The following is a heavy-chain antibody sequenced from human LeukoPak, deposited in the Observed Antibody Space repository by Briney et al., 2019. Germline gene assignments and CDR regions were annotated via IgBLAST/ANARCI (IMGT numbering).Heavy chain of an antibody. CDR1: GGSVSSGSYQ. V-gene: IGHV4-61*01. D-gene: IGHD2-2*01. CDR3: ARSSPCSRTGCYGLLDY. J-gene: IGHJ4*02. CDR2: IYYTGST. Sequence: SETLSLTCTVSGGSVSSGSYQWSWIRQPPGKGLEWIGYIYYTGSTDYNPSLKSRVTISVDTSKNQFSLNLNSVTAADTAVYYCARSSPCSRTGCYGLLDYWGQGTLVTVSS.